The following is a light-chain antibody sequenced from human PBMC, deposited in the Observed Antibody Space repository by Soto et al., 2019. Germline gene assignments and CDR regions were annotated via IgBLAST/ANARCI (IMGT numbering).Light chain of an antibody. Sequence: DLQMTQSPSSLSASVGDRVTITCRASQSIDNYLSWYQQKPGKAPKLLIYKASNLQSGVPSRFSGSGSGTDFTLTISSLEPEDSATYYCQQSHSAVTFGQGTRLEIK. V-gene: IGKV1-39*01. CDR2: KAS. CDR3: QQSHSAVT. J-gene: IGKJ5*01. CDR1: QSIDNY.